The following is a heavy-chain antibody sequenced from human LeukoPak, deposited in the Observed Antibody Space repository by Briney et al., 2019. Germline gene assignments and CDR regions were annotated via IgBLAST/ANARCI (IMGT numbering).Heavy chain of an antibody. D-gene: IGHD5-24*01. CDR3: ARDAGRDGYNYKVYFDY. J-gene: IGHJ4*02. CDR1: GYTFTSYA. CDR2: INAGNGNT. V-gene: IGHV1-3*01. Sequence: GASVKVSCKASGYTFTSYAMHWVRQAPGQRLEWMGWINAGNGNTKYSQKFQGRVTMTTDTSTSTAYMELRSLRSDDTAVYYCARDAGRDGYNYKVYFDYWGQGTLVTVSS.